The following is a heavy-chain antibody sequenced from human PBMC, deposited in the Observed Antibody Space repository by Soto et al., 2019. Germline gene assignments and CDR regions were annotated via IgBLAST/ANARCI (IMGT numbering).Heavy chain of an antibody. V-gene: IGHV1-46*03. CDR2: INPSGGST. J-gene: IGHJ4*02. D-gene: IGHD3-22*01. Sequence: ASVKVSCKASGYTFTIYYMHWVRQAPGQGLEWMGIINPSGGSTSYAQKFQGRVTMTRDTSTSTVYMELSSLRSEDTAVYYCAREYDGGYYLNYFDYWGQGTLVTVSS. CDR1: GYTFTIYY. CDR3: AREYDGGYYLNYFDY.